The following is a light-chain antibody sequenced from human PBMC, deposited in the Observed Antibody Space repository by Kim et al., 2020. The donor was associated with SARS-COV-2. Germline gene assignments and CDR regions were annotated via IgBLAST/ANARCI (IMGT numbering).Light chain of an antibody. J-gene: IGKJ4*01. CDR3: QQTYDTPLT. Sequence: ASGGDRVTITCRASQNISRYLNWYQQKPEKAPKLLIYAASTLQSGVPSRFSGGGSGTDFTLTISSLQPEDFATYFCQQTYDTPLTFGGGTKVDIK. V-gene: IGKV1-39*01. CDR1: QNISRY. CDR2: AAS.